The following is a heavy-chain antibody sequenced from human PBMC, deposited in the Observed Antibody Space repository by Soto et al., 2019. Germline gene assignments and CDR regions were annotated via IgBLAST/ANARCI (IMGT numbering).Heavy chain of an antibody. CDR2: MIPNSGKA. D-gene: IGHD2-15*01. V-gene: IGHV1-8*01. CDR3: ARGRIVVVVAATDYYYGMDV. J-gene: IGHJ6*02. Sequence: GASVKVSCKASGYTFTSYDINWVRQATGQGLEWMGWMIPNSGKADYAQKFQGRVTITTHTSMSTAYMELSSLRSEDTAVYYCARGRIVVVVAATDYYYGMDVWGQGTTVTVSS. CDR1: GYTFTSYD.